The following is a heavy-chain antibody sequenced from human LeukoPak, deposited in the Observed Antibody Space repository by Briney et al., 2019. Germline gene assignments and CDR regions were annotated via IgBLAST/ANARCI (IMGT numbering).Heavy chain of an antibody. CDR1: GGSISSYY. J-gene: IGHJ4*02. Sequence: PSETLSLTCTVSGGSISSYYWSWIRQPPGKGLEWIGYIYYSGSTNYNPSLKSRVTISVDTSKNQFSLKLSSVTAADTAVYYCARAFDYYGSGSTLPFDYWGQGTLVTVSS. CDR3: ARAFDYYGSGSTLPFDY. V-gene: IGHV4-59*01. D-gene: IGHD3-10*01. CDR2: IYYSGST.